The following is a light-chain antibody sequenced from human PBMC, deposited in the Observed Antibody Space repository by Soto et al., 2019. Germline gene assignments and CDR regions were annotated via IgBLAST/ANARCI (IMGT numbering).Light chain of an antibody. J-gene: IGKJ5*01. CDR1: QSVSSN. CDR2: GAS. Sequence: EIVLTQSPGTLSLSPWERATLSCRASQSVSSNLAWYQQKPGQAPRLLIYGASTRATGIPARFSGSGSGTEFTLTISSLQSEDFAVYYCQQYNNWPSITFGQGTRLEIK. CDR3: QQYNNWPSIT. V-gene: IGKV3-15*01.